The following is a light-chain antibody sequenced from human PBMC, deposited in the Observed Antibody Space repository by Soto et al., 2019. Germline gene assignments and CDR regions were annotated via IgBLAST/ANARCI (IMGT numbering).Light chain of an antibody. Sequence: STLSCRASQSVSSSYLAWYQQKPGQAPRLLIYGASSRATGIPDRFSGSGSGTDFTLTISRLEPEDFAVYYCQQYGSSFTFGPGTKGIS. J-gene: IGKJ3*01. CDR3: QQYGSSFT. CDR2: GAS. V-gene: IGKV3-20*01. CDR1: QSVSSSY.